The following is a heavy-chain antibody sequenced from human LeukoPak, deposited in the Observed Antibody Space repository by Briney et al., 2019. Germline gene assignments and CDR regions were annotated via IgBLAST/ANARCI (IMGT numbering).Heavy chain of an antibody. V-gene: IGHV3-53*01. J-gene: IGHJ6*02. CDR3: ARIGCTGNNCRQYYYYGMDV. Sequence: GGSLRLSCAASGFTVSSNYMSWVRQAPGKGLEWVSVIYSGGSTYYADSVKGRFTASRGNSKDTLYLEMNSLRAEDTATYYCARIGCTGNNCRQYYYYGMDVWGQGTTVTVSS. CDR2: IYSGGST. D-gene: IGHD2-8*02. CDR1: GFTVSSNY.